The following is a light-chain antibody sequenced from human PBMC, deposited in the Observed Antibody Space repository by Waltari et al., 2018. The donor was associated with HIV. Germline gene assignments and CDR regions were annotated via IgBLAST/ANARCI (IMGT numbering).Light chain of an antibody. J-gene: IGLJ2*01. CDR2: GVS. CDR1: SSDVGGYNL. V-gene: IGLV2-23*02. Sequence: QSALTQPASVSGSPGQSITISCTGTSSDVGGYNLFSWYQQHPGKAPKLMIYGVSNRPSGVSNRFSGSKSGNTASLTISGLQAEDEADYYCCAYAGSTTYVIFGGGTKLTVL. CDR3: CAYAGSTTYVI.